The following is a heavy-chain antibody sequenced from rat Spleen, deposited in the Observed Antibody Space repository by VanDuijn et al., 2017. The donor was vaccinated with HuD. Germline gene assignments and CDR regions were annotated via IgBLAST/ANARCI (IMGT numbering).Heavy chain of an antibody. J-gene: IGHJ4*01. CDR2: INTGSGGT. Sequence: KISCKASGYTFTSYYISWIKQTTGQGLEYIGYINTGSGGTNYNEKFKGKATLAVDKSSSTAFMQLSSLTPDDSAVYYCARYDYSSWMDAWGQGASVTVSS. V-gene: IGHV1-43*01. D-gene: IGHD1-2*01. CDR1: GYTFTSYY. CDR3: ARYDYSSWMDA.